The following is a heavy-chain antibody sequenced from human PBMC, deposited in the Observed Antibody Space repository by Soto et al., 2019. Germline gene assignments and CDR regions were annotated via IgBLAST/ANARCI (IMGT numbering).Heavy chain of an antibody. V-gene: IGHV3-23*01. J-gene: IGHJ4*02. CDR1: GFTLSSYA. D-gene: IGHD5-18*01. CDR2: ISGSGGST. CDR3: AKDGLDYLDTAMVVTRDDY. Sequence: PGGSLRLSCAASGFTLSSYAMSWVRQAPGKGLEWVSAISGSGGSTYYADSVKGRFTISRDNSKNTLYLQMNSLRAEDTAVYYCAKDGLDYLDTAMVVTRDDYWGQGTLVTVSS.